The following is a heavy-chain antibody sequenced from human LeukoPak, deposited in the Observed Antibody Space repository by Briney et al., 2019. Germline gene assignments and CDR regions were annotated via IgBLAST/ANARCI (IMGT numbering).Heavy chain of an antibody. V-gene: IGHV3-64*04. CDR1: TFTFSRYG. CDR2: ISSDGGNT. Sequence: PGGSLRLSCAASTFTFSRYGMHWVRQAPGKGLEYVSGISSDGGNTNYANTVKGRFTISRDNAKNSLYLQMNSLRAEDTAVYYCARDERTITMVRGANDYWGQGTLVTVSS. CDR3: ARDERTITMVRGANDY. J-gene: IGHJ4*02. D-gene: IGHD3-10*01.